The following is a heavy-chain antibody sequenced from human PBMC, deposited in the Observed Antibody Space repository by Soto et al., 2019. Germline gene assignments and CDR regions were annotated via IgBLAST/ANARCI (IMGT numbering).Heavy chain of an antibody. CDR2: IYWNDDK. CDR3: AHPRQYSGGWMPFDY. Sequence: QITLKESGPTLVKPTQTLALTCTFSGFSLSTSGVGVGWIRQPPGKGLEWLALIYWNDDKRYSPSLKSRLTITKDTSKNQVVLTMTNMDPVDTATYYCAHPRQYSGGWMPFDYWGQGTLVTVSS. CDR1: GFSLSTSGVG. V-gene: IGHV2-5*01. D-gene: IGHD6-19*01. J-gene: IGHJ4*02.